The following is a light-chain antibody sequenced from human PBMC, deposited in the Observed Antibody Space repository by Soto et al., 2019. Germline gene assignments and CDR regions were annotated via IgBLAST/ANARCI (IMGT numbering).Light chain of an antibody. CDR2: DVS. Sequence: QSALTQPASVSGSPGQSSTISCPGTSSDVGGYNYVSWYQQHPGKAPKLMIYDVSNRPSGVSNRLSGSKSGNTASLTISGLQAEDEADYYCSSYTSSSTLYVFGTGTKVTVL. J-gene: IGLJ1*01. V-gene: IGLV2-14*01. CDR1: SSDVGGYNY. CDR3: SSYTSSSTLYV.